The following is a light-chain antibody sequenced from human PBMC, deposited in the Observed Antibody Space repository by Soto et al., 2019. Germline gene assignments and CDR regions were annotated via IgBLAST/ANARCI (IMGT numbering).Light chain of an antibody. CDR3: QQYGSSPPYT. V-gene: IGKV3-20*01. Sequence: EIVLTQSPGTLSLSPGERATLSCRASQTVNSNYLAWYQQKPGQAPRLLIYGASNRATDIPDRFSGSGSGADFTLTLSRLEAEDFAVYYCQQYGSSPPYTFGQGTELEIK. CDR2: GAS. CDR1: QTVNSNY. J-gene: IGKJ2*01.